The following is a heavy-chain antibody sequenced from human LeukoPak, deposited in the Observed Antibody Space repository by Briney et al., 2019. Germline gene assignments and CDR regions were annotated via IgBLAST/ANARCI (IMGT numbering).Heavy chain of an antibody. CDR3: AREISTVTTNYYYYYGMDV. D-gene: IGHD4-17*01. CDR1: GDSVSSNSAA. Sequence: SQTLSLTCAISGDSVSSNSAAWNWIRQSPSRGLEWLGRTYYRYKWYNDYAVSVKSRITINPDTSKNQFSLQLNSVTPEDTAVYYCAREISTVTTNYYYYYGMDVWGQGTTVTVSS. CDR2: TYYRYKWYN. J-gene: IGHJ6*02. V-gene: IGHV6-1*01.